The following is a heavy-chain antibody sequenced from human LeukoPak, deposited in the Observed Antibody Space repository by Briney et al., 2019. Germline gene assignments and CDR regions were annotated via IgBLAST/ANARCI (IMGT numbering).Heavy chain of an antibody. D-gene: IGHD3-10*01. CDR1: GYSFTSYW. Sequence: GESLKISCKGSGYSFTSYWIGWVRQMPGKGLEWMGIIYPGDSDTRYSPSFQGQVTISADKSISTAYLQWSSLKASDRAMYYCARYQYYYGSGSYRFDYWGQGTLVTVSS. CDR3: ARYQYYYGSGSYRFDY. V-gene: IGHV5-51*01. CDR2: IYPGDSDT. J-gene: IGHJ4*02.